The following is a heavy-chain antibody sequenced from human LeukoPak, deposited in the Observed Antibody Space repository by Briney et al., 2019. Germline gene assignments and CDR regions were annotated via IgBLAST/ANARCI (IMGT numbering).Heavy chain of an antibody. V-gene: IGHV3-23*01. CDR2: ISGSGGST. CDR1: GFTFSSYA. Sequence: PGGSLRLSCAASGFTFSSYAMSWVRQAPGKGLEWVSAISGSGGSTYYADSVKGRFTISRDNSKNTLYLQMNSLRAEDTAVYYCAKDPLYGDYTGWFDPWGQGTLVTASS. CDR3: AKDPLYGDYTGWFDP. J-gene: IGHJ5*02. D-gene: IGHD4-17*01.